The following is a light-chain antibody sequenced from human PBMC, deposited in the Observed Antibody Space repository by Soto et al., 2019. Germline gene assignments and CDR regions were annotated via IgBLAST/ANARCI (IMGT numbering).Light chain of an antibody. Sequence: DIVMTQSPLSLPVTPGEPASISCRSSQRLLHTDGYNYLDWYLQKPGQSPQLLIYLGSTRASGVPHRFSGSGSGTDFTLKISRVEAEDVGVYYCMQALQTPPWTFGQGTKVEIK. J-gene: IGKJ1*01. CDR1: QRLLHTDGYNY. CDR3: MQALQTPPWT. V-gene: IGKV2-28*01. CDR2: LGS.